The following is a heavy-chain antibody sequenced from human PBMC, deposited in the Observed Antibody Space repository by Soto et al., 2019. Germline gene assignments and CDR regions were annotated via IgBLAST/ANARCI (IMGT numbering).Heavy chain of an antibody. CDR1: GFTFSTYP. CDR3: ARGEYYDTSGPFSDAFDI. J-gene: IGHJ3*02. V-gene: IGHV3-30-3*01. CDR2: ISYDGSDK. D-gene: IGHD3-22*01. Sequence: GGSLRLSCAASGFTFSTYPMHWVRQAPGKGLEWVALISYDGSDKDYADSVKGRFTISRDNSRNTLFLQMNSLRAEDTAVYYCARGEYYDTSGPFSDAFDIWGQGTMVTVSS.